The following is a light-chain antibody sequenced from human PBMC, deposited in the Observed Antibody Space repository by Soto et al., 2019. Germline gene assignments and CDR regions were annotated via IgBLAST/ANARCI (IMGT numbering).Light chain of an antibody. CDR2: VAS. J-gene: IGKJ1*01. Sequence: EIVLAQSPGTLSLSPGERATLSCRASQSISSSYLAWYQQKPGQAPRLLIYVASSRATGIPDRFSGSGSGTDFTLTISRLEPEDFAVYYCQQYGSSPQWTFGQGTKVEI. CDR3: QQYGSSPQWT. CDR1: QSISSSY. V-gene: IGKV3-20*01.